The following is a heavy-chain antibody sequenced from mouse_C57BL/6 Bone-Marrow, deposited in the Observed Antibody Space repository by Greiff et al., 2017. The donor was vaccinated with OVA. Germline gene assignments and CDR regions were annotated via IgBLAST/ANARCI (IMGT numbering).Heavy chain of an antibody. CDR2: ISDGGSYT. J-gene: IGHJ2*01. Sequence: EVQLVESGGGLVKPGGSLKLSCAASGFTFSSYAMSWVRQTPEKRLEWVATISDGGSYTYYPDNVKGRFTISRDNAKNNLYLQMSHLKSEDTARYYCTGRYFDYWGQGTTLTVSS. V-gene: IGHV5-4*01. D-gene: IGHD4-1*01. CDR1: GFTFSSYA. CDR3: TGRYFDY.